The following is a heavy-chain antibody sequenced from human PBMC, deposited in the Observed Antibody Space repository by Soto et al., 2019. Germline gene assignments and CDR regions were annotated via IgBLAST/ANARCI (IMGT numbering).Heavy chain of an antibody. CDR3: AKMATVTMPNSGWYYYMDV. D-gene: IGHD4-17*01. CDR1: GFTFSIYA. Sequence: EVQLLGSGGGLVQPGGSLRLSCAASGFTFSIYAMSWVRQAPGKGLEWVSAISATGGRTYYAESVKGRFTISRDNSKNTLYLQMNSMRGEDTAVYYGAKMATVTMPNSGWYYYMDVWGKGTTATVSS. V-gene: IGHV3-23*01. J-gene: IGHJ6*03. CDR2: ISATGGRT.